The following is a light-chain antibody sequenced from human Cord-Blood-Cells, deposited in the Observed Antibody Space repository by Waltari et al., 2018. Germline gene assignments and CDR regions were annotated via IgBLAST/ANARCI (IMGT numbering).Light chain of an antibody. CDR1: QSISSY. CDR2: AAS. CDR3: QQSYSTPPWT. Sequence: DIQMTQSPSSLSASVGDRVTITCRASQSISSYLNWYLQKPGKAPKLLIYAASSLQSGVPSRFSGSGSGTDFTLTISRLQPADFATYYCQQSYSTPPWTFGQGTKVEIK. J-gene: IGKJ1*01. V-gene: IGKV1-39*01.